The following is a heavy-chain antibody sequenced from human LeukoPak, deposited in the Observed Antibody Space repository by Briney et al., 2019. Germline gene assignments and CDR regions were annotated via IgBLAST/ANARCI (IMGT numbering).Heavy chain of an antibody. CDR1: GFTFSGHA. CDR2: IGNDGRDQ. CDR3: ARDLMWGFDY. D-gene: IGHD7-27*01. J-gene: IGHJ4*02. Sequence: GGSLRLSCAASGFTFSGHAMHWVRQAPGVGLEWVAIIGNDGRDQHYSESVKGRFTISRDNSKNTLFLQLNSLRPEDTALYLCARDLMWGFDYWGQGTLVTVSS. V-gene: IGHV3-30*02.